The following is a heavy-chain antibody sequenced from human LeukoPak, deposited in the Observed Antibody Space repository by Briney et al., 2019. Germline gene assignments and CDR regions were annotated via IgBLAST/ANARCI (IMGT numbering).Heavy chain of an antibody. V-gene: IGHV1-69*05. J-gene: IGHJ3*02. CDR3: ARDGAHDYGDWDAFDI. CDR2: IIPIFGSA. Sequence: SVKVSCKASGGTFSSYAISWVRQAPGQGLEWMGGIIPIFGSANYAQKFQGRVTITTDESTSTAYMELSSLRSEDTAVYYCARDGAHDYGDWDAFDIWGQRTMVTVSS. CDR1: GGTFSSYA. D-gene: IGHD4-17*01.